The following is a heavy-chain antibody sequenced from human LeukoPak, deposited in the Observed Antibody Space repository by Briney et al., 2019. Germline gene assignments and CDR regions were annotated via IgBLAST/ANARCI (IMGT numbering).Heavy chain of an antibody. D-gene: IGHD2-2*01. CDR2: IRYDGSNK. V-gene: IGHV3-30*02. J-gene: IGHJ4*02. CDR1: GFTFSSYG. Sequence: PGGSLRLSRAASGFTFSSYGMHWVRQAPGKGLEWVAFIRYDGSNKYYADSVKGRFTISRDNSKNTLYLQMNSLRAEDTAVYYCAKEQVRTVPVFDYWGQGTLVTVSS. CDR3: AKEQVRTVPVFDY.